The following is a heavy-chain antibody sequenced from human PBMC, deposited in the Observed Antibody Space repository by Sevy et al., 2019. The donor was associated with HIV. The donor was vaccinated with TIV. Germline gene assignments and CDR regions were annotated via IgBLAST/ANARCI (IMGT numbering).Heavy chain of an antibody. J-gene: IGHJ6*02. V-gene: IGHV4-59*01. CDR2: IYYSGST. CDR3: ARGDIVVVPAAPHYYYYGMDV. CDR1: GGSISSYY. D-gene: IGHD2-2*01. Sequence: SETLSLTCTVSGGSISSYYWSWIRQPPGKGLEWIGYIYYSGSTNYNPSLKSRVTISVDTSKNQFSLKLSSVTAADTAMYYCARGDIVVVPAAPHYYYYGMDVWGQGTTVTVSS.